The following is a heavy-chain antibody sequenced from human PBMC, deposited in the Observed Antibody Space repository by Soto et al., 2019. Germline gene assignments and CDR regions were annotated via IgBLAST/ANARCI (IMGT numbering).Heavy chain of an antibody. V-gene: IGHV3-23*01. CDR1: GFTFSSYA. Sequence: PGGSLRLSCAASGFTFSSYAMSWVRQAPGKGLEWVSAISGSGGSIYYADSVKGRFTISRDNSKNTLYLQMKSLRAEDTAVYYCAKDKSSSSFHWFDPWGQGILVTVSS. J-gene: IGHJ5*02. CDR2: ISGSGGSI. CDR3: AKDKSSSSFHWFDP. D-gene: IGHD6-6*01.